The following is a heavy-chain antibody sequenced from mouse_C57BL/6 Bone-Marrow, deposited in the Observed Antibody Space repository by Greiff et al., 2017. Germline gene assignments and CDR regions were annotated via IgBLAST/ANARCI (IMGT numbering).Heavy chain of an antibody. J-gene: IGHJ4*01. Sequence: EVKVEESGGGLVKPGGSLKLSCAASGFTFSDYGMHWVRQAPEKGLEWVAYISSGSSTIYYADTVKGRFTISRDNAKNTLFLQMTSLRSEDTAMYYCARGAQATPMDYWGQGTSVTVSS. CDR2: ISSGSSTI. CDR3: ARGAQATPMDY. CDR1: GFTFSDYG. V-gene: IGHV5-17*01. D-gene: IGHD3-2*02.